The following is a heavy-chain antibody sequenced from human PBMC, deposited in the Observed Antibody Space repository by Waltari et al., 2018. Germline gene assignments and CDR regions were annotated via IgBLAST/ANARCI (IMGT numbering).Heavy chain of an antibody. CDR3: ARDEVAGDAFDI. V-gene: IGHV1-46*01. CDR2: INPSGGST. D-gene: IGHD6-19*01. CDR1: GSTFTRYY. J-gene: IGHJ3*02. Sequence: QVQLVQSGAEVKKPGASVKVSCKASGSTFTRYYMHWVRQAPGQGLEWMGIINPSGGSTSYAQKFQGRVTMTRDTSTSTVYMELSSLRSEDTAVYYCARDEVAGDAFDIWGQGTMVTVSS.